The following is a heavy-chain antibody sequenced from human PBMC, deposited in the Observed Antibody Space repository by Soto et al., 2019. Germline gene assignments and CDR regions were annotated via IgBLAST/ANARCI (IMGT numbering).Heavy chain of an antibody. CDR1: GFTFSRHT. D-gene: IGHD3-3*02. CDR2: ISDDGSNT. J-gene: IGHJ4*02. CDR3: TTDSILAPLFH. V-gene: IGHV3-30-3*01. Sequence: GGSLRLSCAASGFTFSRHTMHWVRQAPGKGLEWVAAISDDGSNTYYADSVKGRFTISRDNSKNTLYVQLNSLKTEDTAVYYCTTDSILAPLFHWGQGTLVTVSS.